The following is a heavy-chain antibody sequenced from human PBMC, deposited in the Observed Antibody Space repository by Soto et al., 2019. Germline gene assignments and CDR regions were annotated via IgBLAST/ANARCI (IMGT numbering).Heavy chain of an antibody. Sequence: SETLSLTCAVSGGSISSNNWWSWVRQPPGKGLEWIGYIYYSGSTNYNPSLKSRVTISVDTSKNQFSLKLSSVTAADTAVYYCARHYQNILVGAIPPPPLWYFDYWGQGTLVTVSS. J-gene: IGHJ4*02. CDR2: IYYSGST. V-gene: IGHV4-4*02. D-gene: IGHD1-26*01. CDR1: GGSISSNNW. CDR3: ARHYQNILVGAIPPPPLWYFDY.